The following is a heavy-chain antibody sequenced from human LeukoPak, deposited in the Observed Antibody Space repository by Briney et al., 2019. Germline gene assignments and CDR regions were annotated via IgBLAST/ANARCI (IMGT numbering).Heavy chain of an antibody. Sequence: ASVNVSFKSSGYTFTIYDINWVRQAPGQGLEWMGGMNPNSGNTGYAQKFQGRVTMTRNTSISTAYMELSSLRSEDTAVYYCARGSEPYDFWSGYYRYYYYYMDVWGKGTTVTVSS. J-gene: IGHJ6*03. CDR3: ARGSEPYDFWSGYYRYYYYYMDV. V-gene: IGHV1-8*01. CDR1: GYTFTIYD. D-gene: IGHD3-3*01. CDR2: MNPNSGNT.